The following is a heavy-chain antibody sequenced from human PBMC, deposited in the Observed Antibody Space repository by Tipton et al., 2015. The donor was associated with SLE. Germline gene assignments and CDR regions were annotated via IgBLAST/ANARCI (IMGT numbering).Heavy chain of an antibody. CDR1: GGTFSSYT. D-gene: IGHD1-7*01. Sequence: QSGPEVKKPGSSVKVSCKASGGTFSSYTISWVRQAPGQGLEWMGRIIPILGIANYAQKFQGRVTITADKSTSTAYMELSSLRSEDTAVYYCARALELGGDYYYYYMDVWGKGTTVTVSS. CDR3: ARALELGGDYYYYYMDV. CDR2: IIPILGIA. V-gene: IGHV1-69*04. J-gene: IGHJ6*03.